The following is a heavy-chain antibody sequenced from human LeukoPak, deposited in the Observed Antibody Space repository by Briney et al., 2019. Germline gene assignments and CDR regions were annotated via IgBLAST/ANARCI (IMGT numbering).Heavy chain of an antibody. Sequence: SETLSLTCTVSGASISSSSYYWGWIRQSPGKGLEWIGSIYYSGNTNYNPSLKSRVTISVDTSKNQFSLNLSSVTAADTAVYYCARGGTSWFDPWGQGTLVTVSS. CDR3: ARGGTSWFDP. J-gene: IGHJ5*02. D-gene: IGHD2-2*01. CDR1: GASISSSSYY. CDR2: IYYSGNT. V-gene: IGHV4-39*07.